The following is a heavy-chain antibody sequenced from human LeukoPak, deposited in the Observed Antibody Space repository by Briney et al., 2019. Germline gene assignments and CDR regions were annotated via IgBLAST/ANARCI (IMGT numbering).Heavy chain of an antibody. D-gene: IGHD6-19*01. J-gene: IGHJ6*02. Sequence: ASVKVSCKASGYTFTSYYVHWVRQAPGKGLEWMGGFDPEDGETIYAQKFQGRVTMTEDTSTDTAYMELSSLRSEDTAVYYCATVRRARYSSGWPFGGGDYYYYGMDVWGQGTTVTVSS. V-gene: IGHV1-24*01. CDR3: ATVRRARYSSGWPFGGGDYYYYGMDV. CDR1: GYTFTSYY. CDR2: FDPEDGET.